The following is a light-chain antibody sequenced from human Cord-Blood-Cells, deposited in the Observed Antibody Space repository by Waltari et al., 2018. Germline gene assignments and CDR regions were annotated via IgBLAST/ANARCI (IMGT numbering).Light chain of an antibody. Sequence: QSALTQPPSASGSPGQSVTISCTGTSSDVGGYNYVSWYQQHPGKAPKLMIYEVSEQPSGVPYRFSGSKSGNTACLTVSGLQAEDEADYYCSSYAGSNNYVFGTGTKVTVL. CDR1: SSDVGGYNY. V-gene: IGLV2-8*01. J-gene: IGLJ1*01. CDR2: EVS. CDR3: SSYAGSNNYV.